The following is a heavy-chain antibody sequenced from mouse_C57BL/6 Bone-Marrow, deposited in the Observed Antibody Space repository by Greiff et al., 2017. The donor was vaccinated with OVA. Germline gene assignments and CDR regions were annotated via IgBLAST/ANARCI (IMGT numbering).Heavy chain of an antibody. Sequence: VQLQQSGPELVKPGASVKISCKASGYAFSSSWMNWVKQRPGKGLKWIGRIYPGDGDTNYNGKFKGKATLTADKSSSTAYMHLCSLTSEDSAVYFCANAGTNFDFWGQGTTLTVSS. V-gene: IGHV1-82*01. J-gene: IGHJ2*01. CDR2: IYPGDGDT. D-gene: IGHD4-1*01. CDR1: GYAFSSSW. CDR3: ANAGTNFDF.